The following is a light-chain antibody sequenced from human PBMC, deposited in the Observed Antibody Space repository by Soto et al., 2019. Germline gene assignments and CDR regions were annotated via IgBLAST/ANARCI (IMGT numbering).Light chain of an antibody. CDR3: QQYNTNSWT. Sequence: DLQMTQSPSTLSASVGDRVTITCRASQSISIWLAWYQQKPGKAPKLLIYRASNLASGVPSRFSGSGSGTEFTLTVSSLQPDDFATYYCQQYNTNSWTFGQGTKVEIK. CDR1: QSISIW. V-gene: IGKV1-5*03. J-gene: IGKJ1*01. CDR2: RAS.